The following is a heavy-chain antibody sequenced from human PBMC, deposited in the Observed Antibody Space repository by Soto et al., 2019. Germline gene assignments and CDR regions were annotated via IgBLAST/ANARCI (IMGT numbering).Heavy chain of an antibody. CDR1: EFTFSYYW. CDR3: ARESYYCSGGTWYFDN. D-gene: IGHD2-15*01. CDR2: IKQDGSEK. V-gene: IGHV3-7*01. Sequence: GGSLRLSCAASEFTFSYYWMTWVHRAPGKGLEWVANIKQDGSEKYYVDSVKGRFTISRDNTKNSLYLQMNSLRAEDTAVYYCARESYYCSGGTWYFDNWGQGTLVTVSS. J-gene: IGHJ4*02.